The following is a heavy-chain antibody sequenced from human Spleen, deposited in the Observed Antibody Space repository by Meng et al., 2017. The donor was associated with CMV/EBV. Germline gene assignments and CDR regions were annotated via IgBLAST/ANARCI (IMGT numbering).Heavy chain of an antibody. V-gene: IGHV4-61*08. CDR1: GGSVNTAAYY. Sequence: SETLSLTCIVSGGSVNTAAYYWSWVRQPPGKGLEWIGYIYYSGSTVYMPSLKSRVTISLATSKNQFSLRLSSVTAADTAIYYCARAPRDYYYYYAMDGWGQGTTVTVSS. CDR2: IYYSGST. J-gene: IGHJ6*02. CDR3: ARAPRDYYYYYAMDG.